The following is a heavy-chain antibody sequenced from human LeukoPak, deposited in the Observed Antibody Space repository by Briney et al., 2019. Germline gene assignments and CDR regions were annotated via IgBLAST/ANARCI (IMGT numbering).Heavy chain of an antibody. CDR1: GFTVSSNY. J-gene: IGHJ4*02. V-gene: IGHV3-66*01. Sequence: GGSQRLSCAASGFTVSSNYMSWVRQAPGTGLEWVSVIYSGGSTYYAASVKGRFTIFSDSFMNKLYLQMNSLRAEDTTMYYCSRDIGVGATTTFYYWGQGPLVTVSS. CDR3: SRDIGVGATTTFYY. CDR2: IYSGGST. D-gene: IGHD1-26*01.